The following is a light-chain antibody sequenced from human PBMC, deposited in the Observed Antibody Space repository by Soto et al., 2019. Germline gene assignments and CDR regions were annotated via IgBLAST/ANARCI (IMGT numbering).Light chain of an antibody. V-gene: IGKV1-5*03. CDR3: QFYKEHST. Sequence: DIQMAQSPSTLSASVGDRVTITCRASQSNSSWLAWYQQKPSIAPKLLIYEASSSEIGVPPRFSGSGFGTEFTLTISSLQPEDSATYYCQFYKEHSTFGQGTRLEIK. CDR1: QSNSSW. CDR2: EAS. J-gene: IGKJ1*01.